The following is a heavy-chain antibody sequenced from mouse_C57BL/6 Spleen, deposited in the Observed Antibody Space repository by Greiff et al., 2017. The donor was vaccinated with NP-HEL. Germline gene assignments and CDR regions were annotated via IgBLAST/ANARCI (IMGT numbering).Heavy chain of an antibody. CDR2: INYDGSST. CDR3: ARILYGSSLFDY. J-gene: IGHJ2*01. CDR1: GFTFSDYY. V-gene: IGHV5-16*01. D-gene: IGHD1-1*01. Sequence: EVKLVESEGGLVQPGSSMKLSCTASGFTFSDYYMAWVRQVPEKGLEWVANINYDGSSTYYLDSLKSRFIISRDNAKNILYLQMSSLKSEDTATYYCARILYGSSLFDYWGQGTTLTVSS.